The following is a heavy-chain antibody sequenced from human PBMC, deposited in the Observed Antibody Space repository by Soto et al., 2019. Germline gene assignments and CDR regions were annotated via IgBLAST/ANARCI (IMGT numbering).Heavy chain of an antibody. D-gene: IGHD2-2*01. CDR2: IIPISGTA. Sequence: QVQLVQSGAEVKKPGSSVKVSCKASGGTFSSYAISWVRQAPGQGLEWMGGIIPISGTANYAQKFQGRVTITVDESTSTVYMEMTSRRSEDTAVYYCARSHGSSTSLEIYYYYYYGKDVWGQGTTVTVSS. CDR3: ARSHGSSTSLEIYYYYYYGKDV. J-gene: IGHJ6*02. CDR1: GGTFSSYA. V-gene: IGHV1-69*01.